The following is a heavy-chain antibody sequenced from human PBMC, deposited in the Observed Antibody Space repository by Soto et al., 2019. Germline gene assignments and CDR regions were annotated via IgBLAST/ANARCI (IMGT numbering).Heavy chain of an antibody. J-gene: IGHJ4*02. V-gene: IGHV1-69*13. D-gene: IGHD3-22*01. CDR2: IIPIFGTA. Sequence: SVKVSCKASGGTFSSYAISWVRQAPGQGLEWMGGIIPIFGTANYAQKFQGRVTITADESTSTAYMELSSLRSEDTAVYYCAREGDYYDSSGYYYYFDYWGQGTLVTVSP. CDR1: GGTFSSYA. CDR3: AREGDYYDSSGYYYYFDY.